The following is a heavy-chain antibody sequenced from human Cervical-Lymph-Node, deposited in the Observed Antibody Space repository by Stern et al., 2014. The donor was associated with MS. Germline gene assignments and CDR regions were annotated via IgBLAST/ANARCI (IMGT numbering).Heavy chain of an antibody. J-gene: IGHJ4*02. D-gene: IGHD1/OR15-1a*01. CDR2: IYWNTDK. CDR3: VYTPPPTGRHWNN. Sequence: QVTLRESGPSLVKPTQTLTLTCAFSGFSLRTNDVAVGWVRQPPGKALEWLGHIYWNTDKRYSPSLRSRLTITKDTSKNQVVLTMTNMDPVDTATYYCVYTPPPTGRHWNNWGQGILVTVSS. CDR1: GFSLRTNDVA. V-gene: IGHV2-5*01.